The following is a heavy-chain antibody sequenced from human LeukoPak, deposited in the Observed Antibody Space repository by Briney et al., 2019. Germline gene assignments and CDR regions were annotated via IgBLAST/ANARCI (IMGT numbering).Heavy chain of an antibody. Sequence: GGSLRPSCAASGFTFSSYSMNWVRQAPGKGLEWVSSISSSSSYIYYADSVKGRFTISRDNAKNSLYLQMNSLRAEDTAVYYCARDPTYYDYVWGSYRPAPYYFDYWGQGTLVTVSS. CDR2: ISSSSSYI. CDR1: GFTFSSYS. J-gene: IGHJ4*02. CDR3: ARDPTYYDYVWGSYRPAPYYFDY. V-gene: IGHV3-21*01. D-gene: IGHD3-16*02.